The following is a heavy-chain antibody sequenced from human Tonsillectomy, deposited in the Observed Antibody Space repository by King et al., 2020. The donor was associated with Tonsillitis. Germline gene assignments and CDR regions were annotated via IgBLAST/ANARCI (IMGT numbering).Heavy chain of an antibody. D-gene: IGHD3-10*01. CDR1: GFTFSDYY. V-gene: IGHV3-11*06. CDR2: ISSSSSYT. J-gene: IGHJ2*01. Sequence: QVQLVESGGGLVKPGGSLRLSCAASGFTFSDYYMSWIRQAPGKGLEWVSYISSSSSYTNYADSVKGRFTISRDNAKNSLYLQMNSLRAEDTAVYYCARFPVTETAYYGSGKQLRPHGHNPRGQWYFDLWGRGTLVTVSS. CDR3: ARFPVTETAYYGSGKQLRPHGHNPRGQWYFDL.